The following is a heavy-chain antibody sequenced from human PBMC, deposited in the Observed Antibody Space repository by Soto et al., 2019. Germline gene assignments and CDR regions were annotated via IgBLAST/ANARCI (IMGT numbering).Heavy chain of an antibody. V-gene: IGHV3-33*01. CDR1: GFTFSSYG. CDR3: ARTSSGYSYDNYYYGMDV. D-gene: IGHD5-18*01. CDR2: IWYDGSNK. Sequence: GGSLRLSCAASGFTFSSYGMHWVRQAPGKGLEWVAVIWYDGSNKYYADSVKGRFTISRDNSKNTLYLQMNSLRAEDTAVYYCARTSSGYSYDNYYYGMDVWGQGTTVTVSS. J-gene: IGHJ6*02.